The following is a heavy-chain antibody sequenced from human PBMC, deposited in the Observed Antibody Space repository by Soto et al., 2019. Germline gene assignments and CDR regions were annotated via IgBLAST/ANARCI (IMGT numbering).Heavy chain of an antibody. V-gene: IGHV3-7*01. CDR1: GFTFSSYW. J-gene: IGHJ4*02. CDR3: ARDPQPRNDYGGHDY. Sequence: EVQLVESGGGLVQPGGSLRLSCAASGFTFSSYWMSWVRQAPGKGLEWVANIKQDGSEKQYVDSVRGRFTISRDNAENSLYLQMNSLRVEDTALYYGARDPQPRNDYGGHDYWGQGTLVTVSS. CDR2: IKQDGSEK. D-gene: IGHD4-17*01.